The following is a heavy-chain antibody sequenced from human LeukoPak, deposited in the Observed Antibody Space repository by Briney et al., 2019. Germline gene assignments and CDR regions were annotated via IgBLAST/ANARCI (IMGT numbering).Heavy chain of an antibody. D-gene: IGHD3-9*01. CDR2: ISHDETYK. J-gene: IGHJ4*02. Sequence: GGSLRLSCEVSGFTFSSYVMSWVRQAPGKGPEWVAAISHDETYKYYADSLRGRVTISRDNSKNTLYLQMHSLRADDTAIYYCARDRDWLLYDYWGQGTLVTVSS. CDR3: ARDRDWLLYDY. V-gene: IGHV3-33*08. CDR1: GFTFSSYV.